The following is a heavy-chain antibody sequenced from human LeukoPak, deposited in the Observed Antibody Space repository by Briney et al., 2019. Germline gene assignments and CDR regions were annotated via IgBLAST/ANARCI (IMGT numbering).Heavy chain of an antibody. CDR1: GFTFTSSA. CDR2: IVVGSGNT. J-gene: IGHJ4*02. CDR3: AAGPATTPSY. Sequence: SVKVSCKASGFTFTSSAMQWVRQARGQRLEWIGWIVVGSGNTNYAQKFQERVTVTRDMSTSTAYMELSSLRSEGTAVYYCAAGPATTPSYWGQGTLVTVSS. V-gene: IGHV1-58*02. D-gene: IGHD2-15*01.